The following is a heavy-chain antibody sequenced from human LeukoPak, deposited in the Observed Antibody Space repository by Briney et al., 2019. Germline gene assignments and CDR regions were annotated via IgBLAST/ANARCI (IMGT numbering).Heavy chain of an antibody. V-gene: IGHV1-69*05. CDR3: ASTWIQLWFSTHYYMDV. CDR1: GYTFTSYG. CDR2: IIPIFGTA. J-gene: IGHJ6*03. Sequence: SVKVSCKASGYTFTSYGISWVRQAPGQGLEWMGRIIPIFGTANYAQKFQGRVTITTDESTSTAYMELSSLRSEDTAVYYCASTWIQLWFSTHYYMDVWGKGTTVTVSS. D-gene: IGHD5-18*01.